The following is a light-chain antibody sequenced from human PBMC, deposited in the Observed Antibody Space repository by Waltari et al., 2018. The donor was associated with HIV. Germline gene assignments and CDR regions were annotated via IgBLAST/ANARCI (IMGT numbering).Light chain of an antibody. J-gene: IGKJ1*01. CDR3: QQYNSYSGT. V-gene: IGKV1-5*03. CDR2: KAS. Sequence: DIQMTQSPSTLSASVGDRATITCRASQSISSWLDWYQQKPGKAPKLLIYKASSLESGVPSRFSGSGSGTEFTLTISSLQPDDFATYYCQQYNSYSGTFGQGTKVEIK. CDR1: QSISSW.